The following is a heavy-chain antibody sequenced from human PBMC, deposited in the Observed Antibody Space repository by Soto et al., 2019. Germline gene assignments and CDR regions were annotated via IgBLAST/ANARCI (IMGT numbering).Heavy chain of an antibody. CDR3: SRRTATAGFDT. J-gene: IGHJ5*02. CDR1: VYSFTGYS. Sequence: GEALKISSMQPVYSFTGYSVCSVRYMPRKGLEWMGIIYPGDSDTRYSPSFQGQVTISADKSISTAYLQWSSLKASDTVMYYCSRRTATAGFDTWGQGTLLTVSS. V-gene: IGHV5-51*01. CDR2: IYPGDSDT. D-gene: IGHD2-21*02.